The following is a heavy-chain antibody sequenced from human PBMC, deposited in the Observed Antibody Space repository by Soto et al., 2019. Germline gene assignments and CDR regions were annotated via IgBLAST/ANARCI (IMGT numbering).Heavy chain of an antibody. Sequence: SVKVSCKASGYTFTGYYMHWVRQAPGQGLEWMGWINPNSGGTNYAQKFQGRVTMTRDTSISTTYMELSRLRSDDTAVYYCASLTYYDFWSGHDAFDIWGQGTMVTVS. D-gene: IGHD3-3*01. CDR3: ASLTYYDFWSGHDAFDI. CDR1: GYTFTGYY. CDR2: INPNSGGT. J-gene: IGHJ3*02. V-gene: IGHV1-2*02.